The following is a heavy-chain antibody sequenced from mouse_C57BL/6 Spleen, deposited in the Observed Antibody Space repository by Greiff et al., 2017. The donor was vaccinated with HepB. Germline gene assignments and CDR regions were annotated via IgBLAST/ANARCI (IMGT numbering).Heavy chain of an antibody. D-gene: IGHD1-1*01. Sequence: EVQLQQSGPELVKPGASVKMSCKASGYTFTDYNMHWVKQSHGKSLEWIGYINPNNGGTSYKQKFKGKVTLTVNKSSSTAYMELRSLTSEDSAVYYCASGSSYEAWFAYWSQGTLVTVSA. CDR2: INPNNGGT. J-gene: IGHJ3*01. CDR3: ASGSSYEAWFAY. CDR1: GYTFTDYN. V-gene: IGHV1-22*01.